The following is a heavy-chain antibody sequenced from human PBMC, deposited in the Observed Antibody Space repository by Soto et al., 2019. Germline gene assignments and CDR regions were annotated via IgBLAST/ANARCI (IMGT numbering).Heavy chain of an antibody. CDR3: AREEAQYQLLHSYYYMDV. V-gene: IGHV1-69*08. CDR1: GGTFSSYT. Sequence: QVQLVQSGAEVKKPGSSVKVSCKASGGTFSSYTINWMRQAPGQGLEWMGRIIPIFGMANYAQKFQGRVTITADESTSTAYMQLSSLRSEDTGLYYCAREEAQYQLLHSYYYMDVWGKGTTVTVSS. J-gene: IGHJ6*03. CDR2: IIPIFGMA. D-gene: IGHD2-2*01.